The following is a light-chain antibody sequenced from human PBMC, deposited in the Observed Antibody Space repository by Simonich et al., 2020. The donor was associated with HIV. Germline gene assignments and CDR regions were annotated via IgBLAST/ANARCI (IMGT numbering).Light chain of an antibody. CDR1: QSLSNS. V-gene: IGKV3-15*01. Sequence: EIVLTQSPATLSVSPGGRATLSCRASQSLSNSLAWYQQKPGQAPRLLLYGASTRATGIPARFSGSGSGTEFTLTISSLQSEDFAVYYCHQYHNWPRTFGQGTKVEIK. J-gene: IGKJ1*01. CDR2: GAS. CDR3: HQYHNWPRT.